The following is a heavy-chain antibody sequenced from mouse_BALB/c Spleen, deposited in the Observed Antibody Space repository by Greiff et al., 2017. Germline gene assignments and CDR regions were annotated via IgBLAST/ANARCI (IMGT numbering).Heavy chain of an antibody. V-gene: IGHV1S29*02. CDR1: GYTFTDYN. J-gene: IGHJ4*01. Sequence: VQLQQSGPELVKPGASVKISCKASGYTFTDYNMHWVKQSHGKSLEWIGYIYPYNGGTGYNQKFKSKASLTVDNSSSTAYMELRSLTSEDSAVYYCAKGLLGYAMDYWGQGTSVTVSS. D-gene: IGHD2-13*01. CDR3: AKGLLGYAMDY. CDR2: IYPYNGGT.